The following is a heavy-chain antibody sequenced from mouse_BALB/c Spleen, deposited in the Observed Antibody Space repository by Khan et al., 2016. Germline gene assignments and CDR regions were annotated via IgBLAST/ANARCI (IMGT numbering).Heavy chain of an antibody. D-gene: IGHD1-1*02. CDR3: TSGCYSYAMDY. Sequence: QVQLQQSGAELAKPGASVKMSCKASCYTFSSHWMHWIKQRPGQGLEWIVYINPSSGYTEYSQKFKDKATFTADQSFSTAYMQLSSLTSDDSAIDDCTSGCYSYAMDYWGQGTSVTVSS. CDR1: CYTFSSHW. V-gene: IGHV1-7*01. CDR2: INPSSGYT. J-gene: IGHJ4*01.